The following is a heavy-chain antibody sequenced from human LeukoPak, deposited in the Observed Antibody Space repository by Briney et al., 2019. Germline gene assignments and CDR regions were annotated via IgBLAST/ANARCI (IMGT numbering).Heavy chain of an antibody. CDR3: AKDIGSYYDY. V-gene: IGHV3-30*02. D-gene: IGHD3-10*01. Sequence: GGSLRLSCVASGFTFSSNGMHWVRQAPGKGLEWVTFIQYDGSKKYYADSVKGRFTISRDNSKNTLYLEMNSLRAEGTAVYYCAKDIGSYYDYWGQGILVTVSP. CDR1: GFTFSSNG. CDR2: IQYDGSKK. J-gene: IGHJ4*02.